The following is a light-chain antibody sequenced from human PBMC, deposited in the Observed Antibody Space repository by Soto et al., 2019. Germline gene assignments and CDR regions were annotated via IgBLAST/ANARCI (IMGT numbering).Light chain of an antibody. CDR1: QSVSSY. Sequence: EIVLTQSPATLSLSPGERATLSCRASQSVSSYLACYHQKPGQAPRLLIYDASNRATGSPASFSGSGSGTDFTLTISSLEPDDFAVYYCHQRSNWLLYTFGQGTKLEIK. V-gene: IGKV3-11*01. CDR3: HQRSNWLLYT. J-gene: IGKJ2*01. CDR2: DAS.